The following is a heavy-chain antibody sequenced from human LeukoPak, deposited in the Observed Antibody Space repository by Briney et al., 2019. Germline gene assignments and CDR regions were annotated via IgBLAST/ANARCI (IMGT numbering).Heavy chain of an antibody. CDR1: GGSISSYY. CDR2: IYTSGST. J-gene: IGHJ4*02. V-gene: IGHV4-4*07. CDR3: ARHREQWLLSDFDY. Sequence: PSETLSLTCTVSGGSISSYYWSWIRQPAGKGLEWIGRIYTSGSTNYNPSLKSRVTISVDTAKNQFSLKLRSVTAADTAMYYCARHREQWLLSDFDYWGQGTLVTVSS. D-gene: IGHD6-19*01.